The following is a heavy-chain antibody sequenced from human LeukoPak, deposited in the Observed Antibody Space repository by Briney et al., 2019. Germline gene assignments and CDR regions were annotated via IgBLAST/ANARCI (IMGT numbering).Heavy chain of an antibody. D-gene: IGHD3-9*01. CDR3: ARDRRLISDILTGYYRTEYYYYMDV. CDR2: IYTSGNT. J-gene: IGHJ6*03. CDR1: GGSISGGSYY. V-gene: IGHV4-61*02. Sequence: PSETLSLTCTVSGGSISGGSYYWTWIRQPAGKGLEWIGRIYTSGNTNYNPSLKSRVTISVDTSKNQFSLKLSSVTAADTAVYYCARDRRLISDILTGYYRTEYYYYMDVWGKGTTVTISS.